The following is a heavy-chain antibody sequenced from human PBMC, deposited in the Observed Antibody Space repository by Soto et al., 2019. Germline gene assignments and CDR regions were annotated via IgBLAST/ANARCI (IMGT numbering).Heavy chain of an antibody. J-gene: IGHJ1*01. V-gene: IGHV3-30*04. CDR3: AKDRYVRGGLPKFYCLDF. D-gene: IGHD3-16*02. CDR1: EFTFSSYS. Sequence: QVQLVESGGGVVQPGRSLRLSCVASEFTFSSYSMHWLRQTPGKGLEWLAIISYDGKNQDYAKSLKGRFIISRNNSTNTLYLQMNRLSPEDTAVYYCAKDRYVRGGLPKFYCLDFWGQGTLVTVTS. CDR2: ISYDGKNQ.